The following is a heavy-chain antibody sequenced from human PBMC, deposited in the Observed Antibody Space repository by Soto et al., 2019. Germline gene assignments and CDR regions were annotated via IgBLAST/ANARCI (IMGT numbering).Heavy chain of an antibody. Sequence: HPGGSLRLSCAASGFTVSSNYMSWVRQAPGKGLEWVSVIYSGGSTYYADSLKGRFTISRDNSKNTLYLQMSSLRSEDTAVYYCARGGAYSSSWYGYNWFDPWGQGTLVTVS. CDR2: IYSGGST. CDR3: ARGGAYSSSWYGYNWFDP. CDR1: GFTVSSNY. V-gene: IGHV3-53*05. J-gene: IGHJ5*02. D-gene: IGHD6-13*01.